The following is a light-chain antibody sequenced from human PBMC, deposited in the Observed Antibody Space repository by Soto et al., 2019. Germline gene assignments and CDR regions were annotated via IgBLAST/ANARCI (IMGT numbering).Light chain of an antibody. CDR3: EENDRYT. V-gene: IGKV1-5*02. J-gene: IGKJ5*01. CDR2: HAS. Sequence: CRASQSISNWLAWYQQKPGTAPKVLIYHASILLSGVAARCSGSGVGTEFTLTFSSLQSYGYAAYHCEENDRYTFGQGTQVEI. CDR1: QSISNW.